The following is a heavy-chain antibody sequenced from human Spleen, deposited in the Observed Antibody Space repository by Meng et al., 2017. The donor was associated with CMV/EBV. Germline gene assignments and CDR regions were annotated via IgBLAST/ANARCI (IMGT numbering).Heavy chain of an antibody. CDR3: AKGGLERGYSYGYKSD. J-gene: IGHJ4*02. V-gene: IGHV3-7*03. CDR1: GFTFSSYW. CDR2: IKQDGSEK. D-gene: IGHD5-18*01. Sequence: GESLKISCAASGFTFSSYWMSWVRQAPGKGLEWVANIKQDGSEKYYVDSVKGRFTISRHSSKNTLYLQMNSLRAEDTAVYYCAKGGLERGYSYGYKSDWGQGTLVTVSS.